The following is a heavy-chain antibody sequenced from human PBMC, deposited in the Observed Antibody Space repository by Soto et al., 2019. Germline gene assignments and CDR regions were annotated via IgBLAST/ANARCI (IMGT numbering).Heavy chain of an antibody. V-gene: IGHV4-34*01. CDR3: ARVERGTATTVVVAFDI. J-gene: IGHJ3*02. CDR1: GGFVRSGSYY. D-gene: IGHD1-1*01. Sequence: QVQLQQWGAGLLKPSETLSLTCAVYGGFVRSGSYYWSWIRQPPGKGLEWIGEMSHSGGTHFNPSIKSRVTISVDTSKNQFSLKMSSVTAADTALYYCARVERGTATTVVVAFDIWGPGTMVTVSS. CDR2: MSHSGGT.